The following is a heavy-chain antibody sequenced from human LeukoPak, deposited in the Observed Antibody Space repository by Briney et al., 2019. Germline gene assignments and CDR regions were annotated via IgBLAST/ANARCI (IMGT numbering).Heavy chain of an antibody. CDR3: ARSYCSSTSCYKSNYFDY. CDR1: GGTFSSYA. V-gene: IGHV1-69*13. J-gene: IGHJ4*02. CDR2: IIPIFGTA. Sequence: SVKVSCKASGGTFSSYAISWVRQAPGQGLEWMGGIIPIFGTANYAQKFQGRVTITAVESTSTAYMELSSLRSEDTAVYYCARSYCSSTSCYKSNYFDYWGQGTLVTVSS. D-gene: IGHD2-2*01.